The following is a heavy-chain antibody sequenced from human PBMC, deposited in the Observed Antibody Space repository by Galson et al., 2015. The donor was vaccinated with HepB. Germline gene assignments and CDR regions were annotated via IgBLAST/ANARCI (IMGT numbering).Heavy chain of an antibody. D-gene: IGHD3-10*01. CDR2: ISAYNGNT. CDR1: GYTFTSYG. Sequence: SVKVSCKASGYTFTSYGISWVRQAPGQGLEWMGWISAYNGNTNYAQKLQGRVTMTTDTSTSTAYMELRSLRSDDTAVYYCARDSRGLAQGDWYFDLWGRGTLVTVSS. V-gene: IGHV1-18*04. J-gene: IGHJ2*01. CDR3: ARDSRGLAQGDWYFDL.